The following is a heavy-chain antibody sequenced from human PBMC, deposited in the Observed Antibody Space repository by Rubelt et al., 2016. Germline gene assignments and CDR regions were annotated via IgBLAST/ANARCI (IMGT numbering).Heavy chain of an antibody. CDR3: AHRRGQYLDKSGRTGAWFDP. Sequence: QITLKESGPTLVKPTQTLTLTCTFSGLSLSTNGVGVGWVRQPPGKALEWLAVIYYDNDKRYSPSLKTRPTITKDTSKNQVVLTMTNMGPVDTATYYRAHRRGQYLDKSGRTGAWFDPWGQGILVTVSS. CDR2: IYYDNDK. V-gene: IGHV2-5*02. D-gene: IGHD3-10*01. CDR1: GLSLSTNGVG. J-gene: IGHJ5*02.